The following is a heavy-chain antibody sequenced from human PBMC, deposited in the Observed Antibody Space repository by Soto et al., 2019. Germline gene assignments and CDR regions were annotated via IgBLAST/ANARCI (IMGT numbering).Heavy chain of an antibody. CDR3: AKWNRYGDF. J-gene: IGHJ4*02. V-gene: IGHV3-23*01. Sequence: EVQLLESGGGLVQPGGSHRLSCAVSGCSIRTYGVTWVRQAPGKGLEWVSGVSGGSGGTHYADSVKGRFTITGDDSKNTVYLQMHSLSVEDTAVYYCAKWNRYGDFWGQGTLVTVSS. CDR2: VSGGSGGT. CDR1: GCSIRTYG. D-gene: IGHD1-1*01.